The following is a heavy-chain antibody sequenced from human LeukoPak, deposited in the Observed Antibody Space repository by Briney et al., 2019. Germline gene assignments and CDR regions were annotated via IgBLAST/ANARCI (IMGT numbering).Heavy chain of an antibody. CDR1: GFTFSSYA. J-gene: IGHJ5*02. V-gene: IGHV3-23*01. CDR2: NGGSEDGK. D-gene: IGHD3-3*01. Sequence: PGGSLRLSCAASGFTFSSYAMRWVRQAPGRGLEWDQANGGSEDGKNYSDSVKGRFTISGDNSDITLYLQMNSVRVEDTAVYYCAKCYDFSGREWFDPWGQGTLVTV. CDR3: AKCYDFSGREWFDP.